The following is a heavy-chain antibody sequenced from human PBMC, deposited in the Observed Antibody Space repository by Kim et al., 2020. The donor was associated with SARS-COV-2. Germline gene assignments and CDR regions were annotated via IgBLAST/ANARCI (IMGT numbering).Heavy chain of an antibody. D-gene: IGHD6-6*01. CDR2: IYYSGST. V-gene: IGHV4-39*01. CDR3: ARHTTSSSNYYYYYMDV. J-gene: IGHJ6*03. CDR1: GGSISSSSYY. Sequence: SETLSLTCTVSGGSISSSSYYWGWIRQPPGKGLEWIGTIYYSGSTYYNPSLKSRVTISVATSKNQFSLKLNSVTAADTPVYHCARHTTSSSNYYYYYMDVWGKGTTVTVSS.